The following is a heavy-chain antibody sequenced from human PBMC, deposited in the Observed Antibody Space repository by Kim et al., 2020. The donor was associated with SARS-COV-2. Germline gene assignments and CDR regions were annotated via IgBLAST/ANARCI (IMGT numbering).Heavy chain of an antibody. V-gene: IGHV3-33*01. J-gene: IGHJ6*02. D-gene: IGHD2-15*01. CDR3: AREDQGDCSGGSCNYYYYGMDV. CDR2: IWYDGSNK. CDR1: GFTFSSYG. Sequence: GGSLRLSCAASGFTFSSYGMHWVRQAPGKGLEWVAVIWYDGSNKYYADSVKGRFTISRDNSKNTLYLQMNSLRAEDTAVYYCAREDQGDCSGGSCNYYYYGMDVWGQGTTVTVSS.